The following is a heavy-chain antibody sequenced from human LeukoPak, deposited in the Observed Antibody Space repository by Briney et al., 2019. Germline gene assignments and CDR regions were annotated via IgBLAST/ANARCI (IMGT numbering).Heavy chain of an antibody. Sequence: SETLSLTCTVSGGSISTYYWSWIRQPPGKGLEWIGYIYYSGSTNYNPSLKSRVTISVDTSKNQFSLKLSSVTAADTAVYYCARVETSYYYMDVWGKGTTVTVCS. J-gene: IGHJ6*03. V-gene: IGHV4-59*01. CDR2: IYYSGST. CDR3: ARVETSYYYMDV. CDR1: GGSISTYY.